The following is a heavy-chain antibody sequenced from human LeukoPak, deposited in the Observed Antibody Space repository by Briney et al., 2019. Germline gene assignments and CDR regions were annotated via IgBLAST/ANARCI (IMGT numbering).Heavy chain of an antibody. V-gene: IGHV3-48*04. J-gene: IGHJ4*02. D-gene: IGHD1-26*01. CDR2: ISRTTGSI. CDR3: ARESILGTTTDYFDY. Sequence: GGSLRLSCEAAGFTASSYTMNWVRQAPGKGLEWVSLISRTTGSIYYADSVRGRFTISRDSAKNSVYLQMNSLRAEDTAIYYCARESILGTTTDYFDYWGQGTLVTVSS. CDR1: GFTASSYT.